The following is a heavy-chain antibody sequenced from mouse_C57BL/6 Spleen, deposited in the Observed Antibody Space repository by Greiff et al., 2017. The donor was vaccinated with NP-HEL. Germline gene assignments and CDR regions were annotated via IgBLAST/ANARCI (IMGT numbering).Heavy chain of an antibody. CDR2: ISSGGDYI. V-gene: IGHV5-9-1*02. Sequence: EVMLVESGEGLVKPGGSLKLSCAASGFTFSSYAMSWVRQTPEKRLEWVAYISSGGDYIYYADTVKGRFTISRDNARNTLYLQMSSLKSEDTAMYYCTREATVVAPVYFDYWGQGTTLTVSS. D-gene: IGHD1-1*01. J-gene: IGHJ2*01. CDR3: TREATVVAPVYFDY. CDR1: GFTFSSYA.